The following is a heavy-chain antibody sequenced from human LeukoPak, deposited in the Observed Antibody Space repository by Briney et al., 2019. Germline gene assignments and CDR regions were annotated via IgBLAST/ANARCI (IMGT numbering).Heavy chain of an antibody. CDR3: ARGADYGDYASDY. Sequence: SETLSLTCTVSGGSISSGDYYWSWIRQPPGKGLEWIGYIYYSGSTYYNPSLKSRVTISVDTSKNQFSLKLSSVTAADAVVYYCARGADYGDYASDYWGQGTLVTVSS. CDR1: GGSISSGDYY. V-gene: IGHV4-30-4*01. J-gene: IGHJ4*02. CDR2: IYYSGST. D-gene: IGHD4-17*01.